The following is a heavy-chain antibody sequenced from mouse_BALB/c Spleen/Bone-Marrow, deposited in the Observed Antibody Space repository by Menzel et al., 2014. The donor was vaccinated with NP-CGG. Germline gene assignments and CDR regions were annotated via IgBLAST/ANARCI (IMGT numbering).Heavy chain of an antibody. CDR1: GISITTGNYR. Sequence: VQLKESGPGLVEPSQTVSLTCTVTGISITTGNYRWSWIRQFPGNKLEWIGYIYYSGTITYNPSLTSRTTITRDTSKNQFFLKMNSLTAEDTATYYCARYGNYFDYWGQGTTLTVSS. V-gene: IGHV3-5*02. CDR2: IYYSGTI. J-gene: IGHJ2*01. CDR3: ARYGNYFDY. D-gene: IGHD2-1*01.